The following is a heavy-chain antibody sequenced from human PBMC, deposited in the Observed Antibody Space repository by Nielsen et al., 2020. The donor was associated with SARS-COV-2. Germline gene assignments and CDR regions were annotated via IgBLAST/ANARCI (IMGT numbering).Heavy chain of an antibody. V-gene: IGHV1-2*06. CDR1: GYTFTDYY. J-gene: IGHJ6*02. CDR2: INPYSGGT. CDR3: ARARATIFGLVMSYGMDV. Sequence: ASLKVSCKASGYTFTDYYIHWVRQAPAQGLEWMGRINPYSGGTNYAQKFQGTVTMTRDASISTVYMELTSDDTAVYYCARARATIFGLVMSYGMDVWGQGTTVAVSS. D-gene: IGHD3/OR15-3a*01.